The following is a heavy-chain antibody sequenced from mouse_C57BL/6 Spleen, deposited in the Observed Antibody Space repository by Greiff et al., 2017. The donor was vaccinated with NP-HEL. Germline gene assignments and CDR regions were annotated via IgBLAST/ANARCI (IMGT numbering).Heavy chain of an antibody. D-gene: IGHD2-5*01. CDR1: GFSLTSYG. J-gene: IGHJ4*01. CDR2: IWGVGST. CDR3: ASTIYSNYGAMDY. Sequence: VNLVESGPGLVAPSQSLSITCTVSGFSLTSYGVDWVRQSPGKGLEWLGVIWGVGSTNYNSALKSRLSISKDNSKSQVFLKMNSLQTDDTAMYYCASTIYSNYGAMDYWGQGTSVTVSS. V-gene: IGHV2-6*01.